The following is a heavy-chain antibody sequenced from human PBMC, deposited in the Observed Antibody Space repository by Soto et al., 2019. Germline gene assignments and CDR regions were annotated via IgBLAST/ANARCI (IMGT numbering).Heavy chain of an antibody. D-gene: IGHD6-6*01. CDR1: GFTFSSYG. CDR2: ISYDGSNK. J-gene: IGHJ4*02. CDR3: AKGKIAARNRLYYFDY. Sequence: GGSLRLSCAASGFTFSSYGMHWVRQAPGKGLEWVAVISYDGSNKYYADSVKGRFTISRDNSKNTLYLQMNSLRAEDTAVYYCAKGKIAARNRLYYFDYWGQGTLVTVSS. V-gene: IGHV3-30*18.